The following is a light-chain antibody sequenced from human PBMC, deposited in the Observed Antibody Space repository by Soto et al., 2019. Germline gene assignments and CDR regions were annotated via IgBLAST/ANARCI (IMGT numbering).Light chain of an antibody. CDR3: AACDDSLNEEV. CDR1: SSNIGNNA. Sequence: QSVLTQPPSVSEAPRQRVTISCSGSSSNIGNNAVNWYQQLPGKAPKLLIYYDDLLPSGVSDRFSGSKSGTSASLAISGLQSEDEADYYCAACDDSLNEEVFGGGTKLTVL. V-gene: IGLV1-36*01. J-gene: IGLJ2*01. CDR2: YDD.